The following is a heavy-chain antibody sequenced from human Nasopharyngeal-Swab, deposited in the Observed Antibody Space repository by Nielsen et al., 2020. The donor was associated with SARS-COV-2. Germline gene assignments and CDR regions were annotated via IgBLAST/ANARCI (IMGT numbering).Heavy chain of an antibody. D-gene: IGHD5-12*01. Sequence: ASVKVSCKASGYTFTSYYMHWVRQAPGQGLEWMGIINPSGGSTSYAQKFQGRVTMTRDTSTSTAYMELSSLRSEDTAVYYCASFYSGYDDAFDIWGQGTMVTVSS. CDR1: GYTFTSYY. V-gene: IGHV1-46*01. J-gene: IGHJ3*02. CDR3: ASFYSGYDDAFDI. CDR2: INPSGGST.